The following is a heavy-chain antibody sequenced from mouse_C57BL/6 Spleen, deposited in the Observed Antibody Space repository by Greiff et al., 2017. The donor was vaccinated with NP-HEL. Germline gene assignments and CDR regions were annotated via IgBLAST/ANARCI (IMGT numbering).Heavy chain of an antibody. Sequence: VQLQQSVAELVRPGASVKLSCTASGFNIKNTYMHWVKQRPEQGLEWIGRIDPANGNTKYVPKFQGKATITADTSSNTAYLQLSSLTSEDTAIYYCARYNYSNDVPFDYWGQGTTLTVSS. V-gene: IGHV14-3*01. CDR2: IDPANGNT. D-gene: IGHD2-12*01. J-gene: IGHJ2*01. CDR1: GFNIKNTY. CDR3: ARYNYSNDVPFDY.